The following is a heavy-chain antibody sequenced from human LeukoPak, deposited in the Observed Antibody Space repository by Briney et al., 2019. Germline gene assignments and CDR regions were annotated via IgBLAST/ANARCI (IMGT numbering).Heavy chain of an antibody. D-gene: IGHD4-17*01. Sequence: PGGSLRLSCAASGFTFSSYGMHWVRQAPGKGLEWVAFIRYDGSNKYYADYVKGRFTISRDNSKNTLYLQMNSLRAEDTAVYYCAKDMVGYGDLFDYWGQGTLVTVSS. CDR1: GFTFSSYG. CDR2: IRYDGSNK. V-gene: IGHV3-30*02. CDR3: AKDMVGYGDLFDY. J-gene: IGHJ4*02.